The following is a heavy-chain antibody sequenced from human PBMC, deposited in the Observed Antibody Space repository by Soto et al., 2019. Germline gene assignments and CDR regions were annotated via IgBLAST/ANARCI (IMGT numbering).Heavy chain of an antibody. V-gene: IGHV5-51*01. D-gene: IGHD6-13*01. J-gene: IGHJ5*02. CDR2: IYPDNSDT. Sequence: NVYCKTSGGAFSIFAGYWIAWVRKMPGKGLEWMGIIYPDNSDTRYSRSFQGQVTISADKSISTAYLQWSGLKASDTAIYYCVRQGATAATLPLIWFDPWGQGTLVTVSS. CDR1: GGAFSIFAGYW. CDR3: VRQGATAATLPLIWFDP.